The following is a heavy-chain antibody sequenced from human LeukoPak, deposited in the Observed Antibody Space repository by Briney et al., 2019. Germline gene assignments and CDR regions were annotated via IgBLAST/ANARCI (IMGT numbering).Heavy chain of an antibody. CDR3: TTCLNGAGQPVAIYYYGMDV. CDR1: GYTLTEMS. V-gene: IGHV1-24*01. CDR2: FDPEDGET. Sequence: ASVKVSCKVSGYTLTEMSIHWVRQAPGGALEWMGGFDPEDGETVYAPKFQGRVTMTEDTSADTAYMELSSLRSEDTAVYYCTTCLNGAGQPVAIYYYGMDVWGQGTTVTVPS. D-gene: IGHD2-2*01. J-gene: IGHJ6*02.